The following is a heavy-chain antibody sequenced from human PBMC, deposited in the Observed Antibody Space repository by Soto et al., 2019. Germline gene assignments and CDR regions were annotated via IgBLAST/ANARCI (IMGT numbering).Heavy chain of an antibody. Sequence: ASVKVSCKASGCTFSSYAISWVRQAPGQGLEWMGGIIPIFGTANYAQKFQGRVTITADESTSTAYMELSSLRSEDTAVYYCARDRENGTTFYCLGQRTLVTVS. CDR2: IIPIFGTA. V-gene: IGHV1-69*13. CDR1: GCTFSSYA. J-gene: IGHJ4*02. D-gene: IGHD1-1*01. CDR3: ARDRENGTTFYC.